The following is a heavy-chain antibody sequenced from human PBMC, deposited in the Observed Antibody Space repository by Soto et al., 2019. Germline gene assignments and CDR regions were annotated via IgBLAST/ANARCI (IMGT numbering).Heavy chain of an antibody. J-gene: IGHJ4*02. V-gene: IGHV3-74*01. D-gene: IGHD1-1*01. CDR3: ARGPRVSSTGTGAH. CDR2: ISDDGSTA. Sequence: GGSLRLSCAVSGFTFSAYWMHWVRQVPGKGLTWVSRISDDGSTATYADSVKGRFDISRDNAKNSLYLEMNTLRVDDSGLYYCARGPRVSSTGTGAHWGRGTLVTVSS. CDR1: GFTFSAYW.